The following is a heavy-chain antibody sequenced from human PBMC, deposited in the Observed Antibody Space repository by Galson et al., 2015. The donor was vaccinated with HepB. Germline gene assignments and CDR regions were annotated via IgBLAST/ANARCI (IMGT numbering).Heavy chain of an antibody. CDR1: GFIFSSYA. CDR2: ISGSGANT. D-gene: IGHD6-19*01. Sequence: SLRLSCAASGFIFSSYAMGWVRQALGKGLEWVSSISGSGANTFYADAVKGRFTISRDNSKNTVDLQMDSLRAEDTAVYYCGRDRQWLSTQYFQHWGQGTLVTVSS. J-gene: IGHJ1*01. V-gene: IGHV3-23*01. CDR3: GRDRQWLSTQYFQH.